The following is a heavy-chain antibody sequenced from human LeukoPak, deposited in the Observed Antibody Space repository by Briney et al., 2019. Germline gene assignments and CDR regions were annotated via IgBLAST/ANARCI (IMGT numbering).Heavy chain of an antibody. CDR3: ARPLYYYDSSGYYS. J-gene: IGHJ4*02. Sequence: SETLSLTCTVSGGSISSYYWSWIRQPPGKGLEWIGYIYYSGSTNYSPSLKSRVTISVDTSKNQFSLKLSSVTAADTAVYYCARPLYYYDSSGYYSWGQGTLVTVSS. CDR1: GGSISSYY. CDR2: IYYSGST. V-gene: IGHV4-59*01. D-gene: IGHD3-22*01.